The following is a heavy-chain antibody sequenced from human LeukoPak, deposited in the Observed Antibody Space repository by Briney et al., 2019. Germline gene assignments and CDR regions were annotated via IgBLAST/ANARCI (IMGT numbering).Heavy chain of an antibody. Sequence: ASVKVSCKASGHTFTDYYIHWVRQAPGQGLEWMGWINPNSGGTNYAQKFQGRVTMTRDTSISTAYMELSRLRSDDTAVYYCASSTTVTNEDYMDVWGKGTTVTISS. D-gene: IGHD4-17*01. J-gene: IGHJ6*03. CDR3: ASSTTVTNEDYMDV. CDR1: GHTFTDYY. V-gene: IGHV1-2*02. CDR2: INPNSGGT.